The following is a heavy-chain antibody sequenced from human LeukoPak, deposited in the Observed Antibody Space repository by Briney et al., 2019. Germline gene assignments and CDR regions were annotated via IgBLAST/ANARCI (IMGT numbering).Heavy chain of an antibody. Sequence: GESLKISCKGSGYSFTSYWIGWLRQMPGKGLEWMGIIYPGDSDTRYSPSFQGQVTISADKSNSTAYLQWSRLKASDTAMYYCARTRGGGSGSYYSLDYWGQGTLVTVSS. CDR2: IYPGDSDT. CDR1: GYSFTSYW. D-gene: IGHD3-10*01. CDR3: ARTRGGGSGSYYSLDY. V-gene: IGHV5-51*01. J-gene: IGHJ4*02.